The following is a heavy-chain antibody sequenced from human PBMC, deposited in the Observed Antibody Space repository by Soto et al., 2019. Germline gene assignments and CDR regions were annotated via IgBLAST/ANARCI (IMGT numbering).Heavy chain of an antibody. Sequence: ASVKVSCKASGYTFTSYYMHWVRQAPGQGLEWMGIINPSGGSTSYAQKFQGRVTMTRDTSTSTVYMELSSLRSEDTVVYYCARDWGRYCSGGSCSKDINWFDPWGQGTLVTVSS. J-gene: IGHJ5*02. CDR3: ARDWGRYCSGGSCSKDINWFDP. CDR2: INPSGGST. CDR1: GYTFTSYY. V-gene: IGHV1-46*01. D-gene: IGHD2-15*01.